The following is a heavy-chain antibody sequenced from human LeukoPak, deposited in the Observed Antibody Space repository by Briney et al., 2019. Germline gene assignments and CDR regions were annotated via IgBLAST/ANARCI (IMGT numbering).Heavy chain of an antibody. J-gene: IGHJ6*03. D-gene: IGHD1-26*01. CDR3: ARDRGIVGTTGYYYMDV. V-gene: IGHV3-21*01. CDR1: GFTFSSYA. Sequence: PGGSLRLSCAASGFTFSSYATHWVRQAPGKGLEWVSSISSSSSYIYYADSVKGRFTISRDNAKNSLYLQMNSLRAEDTAVYYCARDRGIVGTTGYYYMDVWGKGTTVTVSS. CDR2: ISSSSSYI.